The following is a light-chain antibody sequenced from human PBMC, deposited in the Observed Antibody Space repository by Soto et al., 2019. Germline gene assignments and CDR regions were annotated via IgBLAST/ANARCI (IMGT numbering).Light chain of an antibody. V-gene: IGKV1-9*01. Sequence: IQWTQAPSFLSASAGDRVSITCRASQAISSYLAWYQQKPGRAPKLLIYAASTLQSGVPSRFSGSGSGTEFTLTITSLQPEDFATYYCQQLNSFPITFGQGTRLEIK. CDR3: QQLNSFPIT. CDR1: QAISSY. J-gene: IGKJ5*01. CDR2: AAS.